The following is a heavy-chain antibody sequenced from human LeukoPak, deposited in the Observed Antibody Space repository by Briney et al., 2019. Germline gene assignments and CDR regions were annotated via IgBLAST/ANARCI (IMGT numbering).Heavy chain of an antibody. J-gene: IGHJ4*02. CDR1: GGSISSGGYY. V-gene: IGHV4-30-2*01. CDR3: AREGPKLRYFDWLARGKYYFDY. Sequence: SQTLSLTCTVSGGSISSGGYYWSWIRQPPGKGLEWIGYIYHSGSTYYNPSLKSRVTISVDRSKNQFSLKLSSVTAADTAVYYCAREGPKLRYFDWLARGKYYFDYWGQGTLDTVSS. CDR2: IYHSGST. D-gene: IGHD3-9*01.